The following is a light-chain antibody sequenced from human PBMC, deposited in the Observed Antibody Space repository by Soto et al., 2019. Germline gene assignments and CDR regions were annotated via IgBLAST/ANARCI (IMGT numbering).Light chain of an antibody. J-gene: IGLJ2*01. CDR1: TGAVTSAHY. Sequence: QAVVTQEPSLXVSXXXXXXLTCASSTGAVTSAHYPNWFQQKPGQAPRSLIYSTDNKHSWTPARFSGSLLGGKAALTLSSVQPEDEADYYCLLYYGAAVVFGGGTKLTVL. CDR3: LLYYGAAVV. V-gene: IGLV7-43*01. CDR2: STD.